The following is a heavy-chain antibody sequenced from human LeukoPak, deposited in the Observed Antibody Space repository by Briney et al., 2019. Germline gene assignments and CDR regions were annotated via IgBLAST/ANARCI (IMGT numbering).Heavy chain of an antibody. Sequence: SETLSLTCTVSGGSISSYYWSWIRQPPGKGLEWIGYIYYSGSTNYNPSLKSRVTISVDTSKNQFSLKLSSVPAADTAVYYCARWDGEFFDYWGQGTLVTVSS. D-gene: IGHD3-10*01. V-gene: IGHV4-59*01. CDR2: IYYSGST. CDR1: GGSISSYY. J-gene: IGHJ4*02. CDR3: ARWDGEFFDY.